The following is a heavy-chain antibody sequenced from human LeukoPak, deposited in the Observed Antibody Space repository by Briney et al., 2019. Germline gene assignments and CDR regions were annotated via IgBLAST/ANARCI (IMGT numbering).Heavy chain of an antibody. Sequence: QAGGSLRLSCAASGFTFSKYALVWVRQAPGKGLEWVSASWSGGAHGLYADAVKGRFTISRDNSKTTLYLQMNSLRAEDTAVYYCGRDPNGDYVGAFEFWGHGTTVIVSS. CDR1: GFTFSKYA. J-gene: IGHJ3*01. D-gene: IGHD4-17*01. CDR2: SWSGGAHG. V-gene: IGHV3-23*01. CDR3: GRDPNGDYVGAFEF.